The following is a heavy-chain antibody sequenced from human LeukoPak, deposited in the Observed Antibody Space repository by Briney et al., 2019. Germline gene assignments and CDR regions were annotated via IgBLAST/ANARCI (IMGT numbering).Heavy chain of an antibody. J-gene: IGHJ3*02. D-gene: IGHD3-22*01. CDR2: IYSGGST. Sequence: RGSLRHSSVPPRFTASSNNMRWGPPAPGEGVGRGSVIYSGGSTYYANPVQGRFTISRDNSKNTLYLQMNSLRAEDTAVYYCARCSYWYDYYDSSGYYPDAFDIWGQGTMVTVSS. V-gene: IGHV3-53*01. CDR1: RFTASSNN. CDR3: ARCSYWYDYYDSSGYYPDAFDI.